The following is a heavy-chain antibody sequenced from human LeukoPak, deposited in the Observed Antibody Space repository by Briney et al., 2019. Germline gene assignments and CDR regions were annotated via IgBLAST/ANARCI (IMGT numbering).Heavy chain of an antibody. CDR1: GFTLSNYW. CDR2: IKQDGSKL. Sequence: GGSLRLSCAASGFTLSNYWMSWVRQAPGKGLEGVANIKQDGSKLSYVDSVKGRFTVSRDNAKNSLYLQMNSLRAEDTALYYCAKDIGLLAGPRVGRGMDVWGQGTTVTVSS. J-gene: IGHJ6*02. D-gene: IGHD1-26*01. CDR3: AKDIGLLAGPRVGRGMDV. V-gene: IGHV3-7*03.